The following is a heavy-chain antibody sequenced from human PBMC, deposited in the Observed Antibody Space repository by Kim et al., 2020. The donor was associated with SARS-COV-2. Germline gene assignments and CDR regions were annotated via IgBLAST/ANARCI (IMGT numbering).Heavy chain of an antibody. J-gene: IGHJ3*02. Sequence: SETLSLTCTVSGGSISSSSYYWGWIRQPPGKGREWIWSIYYSGSTYYNPALKSRVTISVDTSKNQFSLKLSSVTAADTAVYYCARHLGYCSGGSCYSDRNAFDIWGQGTMVTVSS. V-gene: IGHV4-39*01. CDR2: IYYSGST. CDR1: GGSISSSSYY. CDR3: ARHLGYCSGGSCYSDRNAFDI. D-gene: IGHD2-15*01.